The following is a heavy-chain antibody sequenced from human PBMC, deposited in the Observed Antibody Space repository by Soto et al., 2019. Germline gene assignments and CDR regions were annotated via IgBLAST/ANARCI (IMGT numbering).Heavy chain of an antibody. V-gene: IGHV4-59*12. CDR3: ARGGSTSCYRCVAFDI. J-gene: IGHJ3*02. CDR2: IYYSGST. D-gene: IGHD2-2*01. CDR1: GGSISSDY. Sequence: SETLSLTCTVSGGSISSDYWSWIRQPPGKGLEWIGYIYYSGSTNYNPSLKSRVTISVDTSKNQFSLKLSSVTAADTAVYYCARGGSTSCYRCVAFDIWGQGRMVTVSS.